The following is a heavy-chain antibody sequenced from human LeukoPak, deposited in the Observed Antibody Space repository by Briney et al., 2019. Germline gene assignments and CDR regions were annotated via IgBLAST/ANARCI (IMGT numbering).Heavy chain of an antibody. Sequence: PGGSLRLSCAASGFTVSINYMSWVRQAPGKGLEWVSLIYSGGNTYYADSVKGRFTISRDNSKNTLCLQMNSLRAEDTAVYYCAKERSSGWYGTTFDYWGPGSLVTVSS. CDR1: GFTVSINY. CDR3: AKERSSGWYGTTFDY. V-gene: IGHV3-66*01. CDR2: IYSGGNT. J-gene: IGHJ4*02. D-gene: IGHD6-19*01.